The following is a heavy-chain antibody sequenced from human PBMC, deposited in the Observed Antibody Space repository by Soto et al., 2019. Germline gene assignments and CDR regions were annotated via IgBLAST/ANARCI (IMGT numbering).Heavy chain of an antibody. CDR2: ISANNDHT. CDR3: ARGTYFDY. Sequence: QVQLVQSGAEVKKPGASVKVSCKASGYTLNTYGITWVRQAPGQGLEWMGWISANNDHTNYPQKLQGRVTMTTDTSSRTAYMELRSLTAGDTAVYYCARGTYFDYWGRGTLVTVSS. CDR1: GYTLNTYG. J-gene: IGHJ4*02. V-gene: IGHV1-18*01.